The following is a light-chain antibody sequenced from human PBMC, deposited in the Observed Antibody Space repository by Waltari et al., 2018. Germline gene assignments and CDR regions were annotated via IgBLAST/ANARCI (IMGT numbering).Light chain of an antibody. CDR3: QQSYSTPPT. J-gene: IGKJ4*01. Sequence: DIQMTQSPSSLSASLGDRVNITCRASQSISSYLNWYQQKPGKAPKLLIYAASSLQRGVPSRFSGSGSGTDFTLTISSLQPEDFATYYCQQSYSTPPTFGGGTKVEIK. V-gene: IGKV1-39*01. CDR1: QSISSY. CDR2: AAS.